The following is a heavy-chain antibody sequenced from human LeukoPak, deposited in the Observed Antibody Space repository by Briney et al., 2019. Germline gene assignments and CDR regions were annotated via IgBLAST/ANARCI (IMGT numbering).Heavy chain of an antibody. D-gene: IGHD3-3*01. CDR2: INPNSGGT. Sequence: ASVKVSCKASGYTFTGYYMHWVRQAPGQGLEWMGWINPNSGGTNYAQKFQGRVTMTRDTSISTAYMELSRLRSDDTAVYYCARDHELTGITIFGVVIPRPVDYWGQGTLVTASS. CDR3: ARDHELTGITIFGVVIPRPVDY. J-gene: IGHJ4*02. V-gene: IGHV1-2*02. CDR1: GYTFTGYY.